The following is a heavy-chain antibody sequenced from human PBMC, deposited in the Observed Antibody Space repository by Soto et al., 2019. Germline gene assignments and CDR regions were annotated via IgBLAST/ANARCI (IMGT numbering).Heavy chain of an antibody. D-gene: IGHD6-19*01. Sequence: SETLSLTCTVSGGSITSSEYYWAWIRQPPGKGLQFVGTIYYSGSSYSNPSLKSRLSMSVDTSKNQFSLTMKSVTAADTGVYYCARNIAVYGMDVWGQGTTVTVSS. CDR2: IYYSGSS. J-gene: IGHJ6*02. CDR3: ARNIAVYGMDV. V-gene: IGHV4-39*01. CDR1: GGSITSSEYY.